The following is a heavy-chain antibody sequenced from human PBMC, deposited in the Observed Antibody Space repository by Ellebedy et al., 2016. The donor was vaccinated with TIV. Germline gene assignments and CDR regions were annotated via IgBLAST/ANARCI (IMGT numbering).Heavy chain of an antibody. CDR2: ISSSGSDT. CDR3: ARGQAVAGSHVDY. D-gene: IGHD6-19*01. CDR1: GFSFSDHY. V-gene: IGHV3-11*06. Sequence: GESLKISCAASGFSFSDHYMSWIRQVPGTGLEWLSYISSSGSDTNYADAVKGRFTSSRDNTKNSLYLEMKSLKVEDTAVYYCARGQAVAGSHVDYWGQGTLVTVSS. J-gene: IGHJ4*02.